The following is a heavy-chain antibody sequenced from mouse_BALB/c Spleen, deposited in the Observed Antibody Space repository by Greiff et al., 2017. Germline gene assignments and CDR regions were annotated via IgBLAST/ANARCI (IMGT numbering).Heavy chain of an antibody. CDR3: ARSDTVVAYYFDY. D-gene: IGHD1-1*01. CDR1: GFNIKDYY. V-gene: IGHV14-4*02. J-gene: IGHJ2*01. Sequence: VQLQQSGAELVRSGASVKLSCTASGFNIKDYYMHWVKQRPEQGLEWIGWIDPENGDTEYAPKFQGKATITADTSSNTAYLQLSSLTSEDTAVYYCARSDTVVAYYFDYWGQGTTLTVSS. CDR2: IDPENGDT.